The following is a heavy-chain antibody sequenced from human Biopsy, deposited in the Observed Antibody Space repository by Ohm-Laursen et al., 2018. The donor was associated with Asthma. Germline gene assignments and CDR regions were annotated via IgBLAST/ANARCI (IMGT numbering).Heavy chain of an antibody. CDR3: ASDFPKDYVRYNFQF. CDR1: GYSLTDLS. J-gene: IGHJ4*02. V-gene: IGHV1-24*01. Sequence: APSVKVSCKISGYSLTDLSMHWVRQAPGQGLEWMGGYDHEEGGTVNARRFQGRVTMTEDTSTDTAYTELSSLSSDDTAVYYCASDFPKDYVRYNFQFWGQGTLVTVSS. CDR2: YDHEEGGT. D-gene: IGHD4-17*01.